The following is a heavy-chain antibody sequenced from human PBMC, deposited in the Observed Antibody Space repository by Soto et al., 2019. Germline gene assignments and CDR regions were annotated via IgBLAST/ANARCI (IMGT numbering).Heavy chain of an antibody. CDR3: AKDSPGGYFDWLLTY. J-gene: IGHJ4*02. CDR1: GFTFDDYA. Sequence: PGGSLRLSCAASGFTFDDYAMHWVRQAPGKGLEWVSGISWNSGSIGYADSVKGRFTISRDNAKNSLYLQMNSLRAEDTALYYCAKDSPGGYFDWLLTYWGQGTLVTVSS. CDR2: ISWNSGSI. V-gene: IGHV3-9*01. D-gene: IGHD3-9*01.